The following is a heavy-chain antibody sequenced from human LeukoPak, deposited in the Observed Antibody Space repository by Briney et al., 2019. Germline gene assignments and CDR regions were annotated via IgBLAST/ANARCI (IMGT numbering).Heavy chain of an antibody. CDR3: AKVGGYCSSTSCYAGPYYYYYYMDV. CDR1: GFTFSSYG. Sequence: GGSLRLSCAASGFTFSSYGMHWVRQAPGKGLEWVAFIRYDGSNKYYADSVKGRFTISRDNSKNTLYLQMNSLRAEDTAVYYCAKVGGYCSSTSCYAGPYYYYYYMDVWGKGTTVTVPS. CDR2: IRYDGSNK. D-gene: IGHD2-2*03. V-gene: IGHV3-30*02. J-gene: IGHJ6*03.